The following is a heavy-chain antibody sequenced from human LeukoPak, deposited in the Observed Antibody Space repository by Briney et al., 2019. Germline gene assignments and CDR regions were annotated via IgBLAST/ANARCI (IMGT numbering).Heavy chain of an antibody. D-gene: IGHD2-2*01. CDR1: GFTFSTYS. J-gene: IGHJ4*02. V-gene: IGHV3-48*04. CDR2: ISTSSGTM. CDR3: AREGSAADDFDY. Sequence: PGGSLRLSCAASGFTFSTYSMNWVRQAPGKGLGWVSYISTSSGTMYYADSVKGRFTISRENAHNSLYLQMNSLTAEDTAVYYCAREGSAADDFDYWGQGTLVTVSS.